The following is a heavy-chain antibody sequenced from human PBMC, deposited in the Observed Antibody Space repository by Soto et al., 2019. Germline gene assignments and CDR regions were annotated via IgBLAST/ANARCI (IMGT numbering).Heavy chain of an antibody. CDR1: GGSINYNSYY. J-gene: IGHJ6*02. CDR3: ASSSLYGMDV. Sequence: PSETLSLTCSVSGGSINYNSYYWGWIRQPPGKGLEWVGGIFYTGTTYYSPSLKDRVTISVDTSKNSFSLNLTSVTAADTAVYYCASSSLYGMDVWGQGTTVTVSS. CDR2: IFYTGTT. V-gene: IGHV4-39*02.